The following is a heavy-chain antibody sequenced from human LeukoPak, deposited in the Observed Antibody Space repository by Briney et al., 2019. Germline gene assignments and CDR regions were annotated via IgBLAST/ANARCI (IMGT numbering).Heavy chain of an antibody. V-gene: IGHV3-48*03. CDR3: ARERSNHRPLNYYGSGSYDDNFDY. CDR1: GCTFSSYE. D-gene: IGHD3-10*01. J-gene: IGHJ4*02. CDR2: ISSSGSTI. Sequence: GGSLRLSCAGSGCTFSSYEMNWVRQAPGKGLEWVSYISSSGSTIYYADSVKGRFTISRDNAKNSLYLQMNSLRAEDTAVYYCARERSNHRPLNYYGSGSYDDNFDYWGQGTLVTVSS.